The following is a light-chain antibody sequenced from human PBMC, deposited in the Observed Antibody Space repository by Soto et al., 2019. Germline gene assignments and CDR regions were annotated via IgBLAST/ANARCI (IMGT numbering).Light chain of an antibody. J-gene: IGLJ2*01. Sequence: QSVLTQSPSVSAAPGQKVTISCPGSSSNIGNNYVSWYQQLPGTAPKLLIYDNNKRPSGIPDRFSGSKSGTSGTLDITGLQTGDEADYYYATWDGSLPGEVFGGGTKLTVL. V-gene: IGLV1-51*01. CDR1: SSNIGNNY. CDR3: ATWDGSLPGEV. CDR2: DNN.